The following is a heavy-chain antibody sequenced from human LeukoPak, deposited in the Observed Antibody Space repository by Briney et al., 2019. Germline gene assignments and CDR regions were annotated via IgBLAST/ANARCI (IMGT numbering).Heavy chain of an antibody. CDR2: IYYSGST. J-gene: IGHJ4*02. CDR3: AKYIRDSGTYNFDY. D-gene: IGHD1-1*01. V-gene: IGHV4-59*01. CDR1: GGSISSYY. Sequence: PSETLSLTCTVSGGSISSYYWSWIRQPPGKGLEWIGYIYYSGSTNYNPSLKSRVTISVDTSKNQFSLKLSSVTAADTAVYYCAKYIRDSGTYNFDYWGQGILVTVSS.